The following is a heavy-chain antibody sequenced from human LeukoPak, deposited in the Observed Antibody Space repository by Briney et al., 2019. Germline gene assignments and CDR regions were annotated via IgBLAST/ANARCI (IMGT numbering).Heavy chain of an antibody. V-gene: IGHV1-18*01. CDR1: GYSFTSYG. Sequence: ASVKVSCKASGYSFTSYGISWVRQAPGQGLEWMGWISGYNGKTNYAQRLQGRVTMTTDTSTSTAYMELRSLRSDDTAVYYCARDYRDVLLWFGELSKWGQGTLVTVSS. D-gene: IGHD3-10*01. CDR3: ARDYRDVLLWFGELSK. CDR2: ISGYNGKT. J-gene: IGHJ4*02.